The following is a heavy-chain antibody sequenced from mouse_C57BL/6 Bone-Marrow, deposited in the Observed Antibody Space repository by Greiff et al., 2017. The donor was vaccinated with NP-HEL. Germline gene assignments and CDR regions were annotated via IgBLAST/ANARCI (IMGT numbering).Heavy chain of an antibody. D-gene: IGHD2-2*01. Sequence: EVQLQQSGPGLVKPSQSLSLTCSVTGYSITSGYYWNWIRQFPGNKLEWMGYISYDGSNNYNPSLKNRISITRDTSKNQFFLKLNSVTTEDTATYYCASWDGYYYAMDYWGQGTSVTVSS. J-gene: IGHJ4*01. CDR1: GYSITSGYY. CDR3: ASWDGYYYAMDY. V-gene: IGHV3-6*01. CDR2: ISYDGSN.